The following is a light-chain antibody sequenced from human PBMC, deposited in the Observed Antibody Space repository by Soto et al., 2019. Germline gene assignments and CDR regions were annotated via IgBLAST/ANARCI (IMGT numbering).Light chain of an antibody. CDR1: QSVGSN. V-gene: IGKV3-15*01. Sequence: EIVMTQSPATLSVSPGERTTLSCRASQSVGSNLAWYQQKPGQTHRLLLYGASTRATGIPARFSGSGSGTEFTLTISSLQSEDFAVYYCQQYNNWPPMYTFGQGTRLEI. CDR2: GAS. CDR3: QQYNNWPPMYT. J-gene: IGKJ2*01.